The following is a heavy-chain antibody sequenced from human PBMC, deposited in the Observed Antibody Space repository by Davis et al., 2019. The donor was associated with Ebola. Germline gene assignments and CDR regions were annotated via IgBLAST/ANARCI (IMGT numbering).Heavy chain of an antibody. CDR1: GFTFSSFA. CDR2: ISYDGNNK. CDR3: AKSNYDVYWGCAFDF. Sequence: GESLKISCAASGFTFSSFAMHWVRQAPDEGLEWVAVISYDGNNKYYADSVKGRFTISRDKSNNTLNLQMNSLRAEDTAVYYCAKSNYDVYWGCAFDFWGQGTMVMVSS. D-gene: IGHD2-8*02. J-gene: IGHJ3*01. V-gene: IGHV3-30*18.